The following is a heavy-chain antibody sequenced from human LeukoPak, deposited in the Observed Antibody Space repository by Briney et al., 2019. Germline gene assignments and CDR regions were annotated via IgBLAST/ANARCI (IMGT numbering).Heavy chain of an antibody. CDR2: ISGSGGST. D-gene: IGHD6-6*01. CDR3: ALRRSVAEVDY. V-gene: IGHV3-23*01. J-gene: IGHJ4*02. Sequence: GGSLRLSCAASGFTFSSYAMSWVRQAPGKGLEWVSAISGSGGSTYYADSVKGRFTISRDNSKNTLYLQMNSLRSEDTAVYYCALRRSVAEVDYWGQGTLVTVSS. CDR1: GFTFSSYA.